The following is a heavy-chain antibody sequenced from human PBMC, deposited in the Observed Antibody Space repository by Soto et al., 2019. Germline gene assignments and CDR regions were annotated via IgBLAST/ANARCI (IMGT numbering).Heavy chain of an antibody. CDR1: GYTLTELS. CDR3: AREPQSQLERLNDGMDV. Sequence: ASVKVSCKVSGYTLTELSMHWVLQAPGKGLEWMGGFDPEDGETIYAQKFQGRVTMTEDESTSTAYMELSSLRSEDTAVYYCAREPQSQLERLNDGMDVWGPGTTVNVSS. CDR2: FDPEDGET. D-gene: IGHD1-1*01. V-gene: IGHV1-24*01. J-gene: IGHJ6*01.